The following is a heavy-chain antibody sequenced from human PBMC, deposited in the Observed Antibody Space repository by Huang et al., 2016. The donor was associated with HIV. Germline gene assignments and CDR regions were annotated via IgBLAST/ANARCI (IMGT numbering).Heavy chain of an antibody. V-gene: IGHV7-4-1*02. CDR1: GYTFTRYA. Sequence: QVQLVQSGSELRKPGASVKVSCQASGYTFTRYAMNWVRQAPGQGLEWMGVINTNTGNPTYAQAFTGRFVVSLDTAVSTAYLQISSLEAEDTAVYYCARDYYDSRGYDIHAVVDYWGQGTLVTVSS. D-gene: IGHD3-22*01. CDR3: ARDYYDSRGYDIHAVVDY. J-gene: IGHJ4*02. CDR2: INTNTGNP.